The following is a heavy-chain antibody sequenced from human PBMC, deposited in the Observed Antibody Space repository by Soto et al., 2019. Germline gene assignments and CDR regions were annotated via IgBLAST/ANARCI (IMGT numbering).Heavy chain of an antibody. V-gene: IGHV1-3*01. CDR1: GYTFTNYA. CDR2: INAGNGNT. J-gene: IGHJ5*02. Sequence: DPVKVSCKASGYTFTNYAMHWVRQAPGQRLEWMGWINAGNGNTKYSQKFQGRVTITRDTSASTAYMELSSLRSEDTAVYYCARRLPLWFDPWGQATLVSVSS. D-gene: IGHD3-16*02. CDR3: ARRLPLWFDP.